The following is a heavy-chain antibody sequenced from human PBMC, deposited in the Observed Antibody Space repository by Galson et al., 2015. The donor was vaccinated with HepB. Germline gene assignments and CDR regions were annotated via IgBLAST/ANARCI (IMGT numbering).Heavy chain of an antibody. D-gene: IGHD3-9*01. V-gene: IGHV3-30*04. CDR1: GFTFSSYA. CDR3: ARVRLDVLRYVDWLPPLDY. CDR2: ISYDGSNK. Sequence: SLRLSCAASGFTFSSYAMHWVRQAPGLGLGWVADISYDGSNKYYADSVKARYTISRDISKNTLYLKMNSLGAYDTAVYYCARVRLDVLRYVDWLPPLDYWGQGTMVTVSS. J-gene: IGHJ4*02.